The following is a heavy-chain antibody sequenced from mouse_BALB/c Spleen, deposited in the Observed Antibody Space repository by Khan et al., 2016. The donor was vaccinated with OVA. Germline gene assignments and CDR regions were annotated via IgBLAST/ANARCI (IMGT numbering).Heavy chain of an antibody. D-gene: IGHD2-10*02. Sequence: QVQLKQSGPGLVQPSQSLSITCTVSGFSLTNYGVHWVRQSPGKGLEWLGVIWSGGITDYNDTFISRLIISKDISTSQDFFQMYSLQANDTAIYHCDKNKYGYFDYWGQGTTLTVSS. CDR2: IWSGGIT. V-gene: IGHV2-2*02. CDR1: GFSLTNYG. J-gene: IGHJ2*01. CDR3: DKNKYGYFDY.